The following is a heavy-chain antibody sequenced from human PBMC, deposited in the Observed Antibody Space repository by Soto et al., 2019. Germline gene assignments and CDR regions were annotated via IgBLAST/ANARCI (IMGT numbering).Heavy chain of an antibody. V-gene: IGHV3-48*01. Sequence: GGSLRLSCAASGFTFSSYSMNWVRHAPGKGLEWVSYISSSSSTIYYADSVKGRFTISRDNAKNSLYLQMNSLRAEDTAVYYCARDAYCGGDCYGWLDYWGQGALVTVSS. D-gene: IGHD2-21*01. J-gene: IGHJ4*02. CDR3: ARDAYCGGDCYGWLDY. CDR1: GFTFSSYS. CDR2: ISSSSSTI.